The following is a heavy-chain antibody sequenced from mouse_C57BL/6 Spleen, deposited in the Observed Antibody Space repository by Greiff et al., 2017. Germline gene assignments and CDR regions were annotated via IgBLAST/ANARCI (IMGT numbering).Heavy chain of an antibody. CDR3: AREGGLRLGSYWYFDV. Sequence: QVQLQQPGAELVRPGSSVKLSCKASGYTFTSYWMHWVKQRPIQGLEWIGNIDPSDSETHYNQKFKDKATLTVDKSSSTAYMQLSSLTSEDSAVYYCAREGGLRLGSYWYFDVWGTGTAVTVSS. J-gene: IGHJ1*03. V-gene: IGHV1-52*01. CDR1: GYTFTSYW. CDR2: IDPSDSET. D-gene: IGHD2-2*01.